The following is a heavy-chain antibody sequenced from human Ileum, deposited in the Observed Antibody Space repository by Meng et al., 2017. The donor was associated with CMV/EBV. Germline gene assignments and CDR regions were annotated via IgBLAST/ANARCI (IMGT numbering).Heavy chain of an antibody. CDR1: GASISTSY. J-gene: IGHJ3*02. D-gene: IGHD3-22*01. V-gene: IGHV4-59*01. CDR2: IYYIGST. Sequence: GTLFLTCTVSGASISTSYWSWIQQPPGKGPEWVGYIYYIGSTNYNPSLKSRVTISLDTPKNQFSLRLSSVTAADTAVYYLARGYSDSRCSSNTFDIWGQGTLVTVSS. CDR3: ARGYSDSRCSSNTFDI.